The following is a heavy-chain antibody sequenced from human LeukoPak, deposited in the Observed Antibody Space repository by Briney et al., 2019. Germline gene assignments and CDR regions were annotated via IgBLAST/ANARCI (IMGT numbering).Heavy chain of an antibody. V-gene: IGHV4-59*01. CDR2: MYNSGST. Sequence: KPSETLSLICTVSGGSISGSYWSWIRQPPGKGLEWIAYMYNSGSTNHNPSLKSRVTISIDTSKNQFSLKLSSLSAADTAIYYCARGIESYGDYGYWGQGILVTVSS. CDR1: GGSISGSY. D-gene: IGHD4-17*01. CDR3: ARGIESYGDYGY. J-gene: IGHJ4*02.